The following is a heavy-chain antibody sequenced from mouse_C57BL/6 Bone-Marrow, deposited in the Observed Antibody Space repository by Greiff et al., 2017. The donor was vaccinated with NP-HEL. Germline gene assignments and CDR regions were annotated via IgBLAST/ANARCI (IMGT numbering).Heavy chain of an antibody. CDR3: TRARWLPAWFAY. V-gene: IGHV5-9-1*02. CDR1: GFTFSSYA. CDR2: ISSGGDYI. Sequence: EVKVEESGEGLVKPGGSLKLSCAASGFTFSSYAMSWVRQTPEKRLEWVAYISSGGDYIYYADTVKGRFTISRDNARNTLYLQMSSLKSEDTAMYYCTRARWLPAWFAYWGQGTLVTVSA. J-gene: IGHJ3*01. D-gene: IGHD2-3*01.